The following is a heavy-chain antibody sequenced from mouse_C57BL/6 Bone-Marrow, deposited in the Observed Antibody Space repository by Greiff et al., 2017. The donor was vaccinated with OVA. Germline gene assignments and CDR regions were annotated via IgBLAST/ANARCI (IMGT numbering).Heavy chain of an antibody. CDR3: AREGGYYYGSSWYFDV. D-gene: IGHD1-1*01. CDR2: INPYNGDT. Sequence: EVQLQQSGPELVKPGDSVKISCKASGYSFTGYFMNWVMQSHGKSLEWIGRINPYNGDTFYNQKFKGKATLTVDKSSSTAHMELRSLTSEDSAVYYCAREGGYYYGSSWYFDVWGTGTTVTVSS. CDR1: GYSFTGYF. J-gene: IGHJ1*03. V-gene: IGHV1-20*01.